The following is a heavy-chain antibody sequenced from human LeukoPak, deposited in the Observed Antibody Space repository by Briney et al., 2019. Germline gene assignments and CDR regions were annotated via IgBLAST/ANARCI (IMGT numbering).Heavy chain of an antibody. D-gene: IGHD1-26*01. CDR2: GDYSGGT. V-gene: IGHV4-39*07. CDR1: GDSFTSVTDY. J-gene: IGHJ3*02. CDR3: ARGSYLDAFDI. Sequence: SETLSLTCTVSGDSFTSVTDYWAWIRQPPGKGLEWIASGDYSGGTYYNPSLESRVAISADMSKKQISLKLASVTGADTAVYYCARGSYLDAFDIWGQGTMVTVSS.